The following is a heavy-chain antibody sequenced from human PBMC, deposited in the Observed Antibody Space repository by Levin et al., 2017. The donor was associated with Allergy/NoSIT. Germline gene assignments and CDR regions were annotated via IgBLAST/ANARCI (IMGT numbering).Heavy chain of an antibody. D-gene: IGHD6-13*01. CDR3: STAWLLHSSSWYGGY. V-gene: IGHV3-15*01. J-gene: IGHJ4*02. Sequence: GASVKVSCAASGFSFSNAWMSWARQAPGKGLEWVGRIKSKTDGGTADYAAPVKGRFTISRDDSKNTLYLQMDSLKSEDTAVYYCSTAWLLHSSSWYGGYWGQGTLVTVSS. CDR1: GFSFSNAW. CDR2: IKSKTDGGTA.